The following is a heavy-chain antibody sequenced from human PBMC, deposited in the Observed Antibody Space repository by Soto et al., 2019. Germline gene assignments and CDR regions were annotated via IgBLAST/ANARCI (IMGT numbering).Heavy chain of an antibody. CDR2: IKSKADGGTT. D-gene: IGHD4-17*01. Sequence: GGFLRLSCAASEFTFANAWISWVRQAPGKGLEWVGRIKSKADGGTTDYAAPVKGTFTISRDESQNTLYLQMNSLKPEDTAVYYCTSLYYGHWGQGTLVTVSS. CDR1: EFTFANAW. J-gene: IGHJ4*02. V-gene: IGHV3-15*01. CDR3: TSLYYGH.